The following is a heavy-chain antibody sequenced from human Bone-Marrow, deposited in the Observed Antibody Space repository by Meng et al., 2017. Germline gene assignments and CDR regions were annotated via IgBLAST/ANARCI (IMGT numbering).Heavy chain of an antibody. CDR3: TRFCTSTSCYAVDAFDI. CDR1: GFTLGDYA. CDR2: IRSKVYGATT. D-gene: IGHD2-2*01. Sequence: GESLKIFCIASGFTLGDYAMSWVRQAPGKGLEWVAFIRSKVYGATTEYAASVKGRFTISRDDSKTIAYLQMNSLKTEDTAVYYCTRFCTSTSCYAVDAFDIWGQGTMVTVSS. J-gene: IGHJ3*02. V-gene: IGHV3-49*04.